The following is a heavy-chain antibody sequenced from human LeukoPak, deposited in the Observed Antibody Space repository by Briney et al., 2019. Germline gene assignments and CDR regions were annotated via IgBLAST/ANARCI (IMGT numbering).Heavy chain of an antibody. V-gene: IGHV4-59*12. J-gene: IGHJ1*01. CDR3: ARGSQYYYGSGSYDTEYFQH. CDR2: IYHSGST. Sequence: SETLSLTCTVSGGSISNYYWSWIRQPPGKGLEWIGYIYHSGSTYYNPSLKSRVTISVDRSKNQFSLKLSSVTAADTAAYYCARGSQYYYGSGSYDTEYFQHWGQGTLVTVSS. CDR1: GGSISNYY. D-gene: IGHD3-10*01.